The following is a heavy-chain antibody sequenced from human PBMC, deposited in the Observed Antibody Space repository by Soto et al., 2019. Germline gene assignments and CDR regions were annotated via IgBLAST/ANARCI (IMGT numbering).Heavy chain of an antibody. CDR3: AKATSSSSNYFDY. CDR1: GFTFDDYA. CDR2: ISWNSGSI. Sequence: GGSLRLSCAASGFTFDDYAMHWVRQAPGKGLEWVSGISWNSGSIGYADSVKGRFTISRDNAKNSLYLQMNSLRAEDTALYYCAKATSSSSNYFDYWGPGTLVTVSS. V-gene: IGHV3-9*01. D-gene: IGHD6-6*01. J-gene: IGHJ4*02.